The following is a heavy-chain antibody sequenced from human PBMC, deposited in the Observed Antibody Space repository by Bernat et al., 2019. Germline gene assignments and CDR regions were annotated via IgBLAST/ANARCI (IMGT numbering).Heavy chain of an antibody. CDR3: AKSSGSYYRLLDY. CDR2: ISYDGSNK. V-gene: IGHV3-30*18. J-gene: IGHJ4*02. Sequence: QVQLVESGGGVVQPGGSLRLSCAASGFTFSSYGMHWVRQAPGKGLEWVAVISYDGSNKYYADSVKGRFTISRDNSKNTLYLQMNSLRAEDTAVYYCAKSSGSYYRLLDYWGQGTLVTVSS. D-gene: IGHD1-26*01. CDR1: GFTFSSYG.